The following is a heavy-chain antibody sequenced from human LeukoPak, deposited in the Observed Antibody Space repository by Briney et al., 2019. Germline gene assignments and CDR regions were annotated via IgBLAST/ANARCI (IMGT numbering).Heavy chain of an antibody. Sequence: ASVKVSCKASGYTFTSYDINWVRQATGQGLEWMGWMNPNSGNTGYAQKFQGRVTMTRNTSISTAYMELSSLRSEDTAVYYCARYDYGDYTAFDIWGQETMVTVSS. CDR2: MNPNSGNT. V-gene: IGHV1-8*01. CDR1: GYTFTSYD. D-gene: IGHD4-17*01. CDR3: ARYDYGDYTAFDI. J-gene: IGHJ3*02.